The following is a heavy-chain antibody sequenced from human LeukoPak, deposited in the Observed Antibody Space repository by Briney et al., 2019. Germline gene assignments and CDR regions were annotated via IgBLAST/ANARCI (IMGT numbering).Heavy chain of an antibody. J-gene: IGHJ4*02. D-gene: IGHD1-26*01. CDR1: GFTFSSYG. CDR3: ASGAGGWELLTKSTFDY. Sequence: GRSLRLSCAASGFTFSSYGMHWIRQAPGKGLEWVAVISYDGTNEYYADSVKGRFTISRDNSKNTLYLQMNSLRVEDTAVYYCASGAGGWELLTKSTFDYWGQGTLVTVSS. CDR2: ISYDGTNE. V-gene: IGHV3-30*03.